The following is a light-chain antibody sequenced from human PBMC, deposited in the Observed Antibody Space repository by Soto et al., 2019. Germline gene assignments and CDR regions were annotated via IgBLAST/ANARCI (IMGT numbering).Light chain of an antibody. J-gene: IGLJ3*02. CDR2: GNS. CDR1: SSNIGAGYD. Sequence: QSVLTQPPSVSGAPGQRVTISCTGSSSNIGAGYDVHWYQQLPGTAPKLPIYGNSNRPSGVPDRFSGSKSGPSASLAITGLQAEDEADYYCQSYDSSLSGLWVFGGGTKVTVL. CDR3: QSYDSSLSGLWV. V-gene: IGLV1-40*01.